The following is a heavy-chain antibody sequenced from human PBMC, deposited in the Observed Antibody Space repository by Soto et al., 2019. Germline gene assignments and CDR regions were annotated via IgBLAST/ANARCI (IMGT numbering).Heavy chain of an antibody. J-gene: IGHJ6*02. V-gene: IGHV4-4*02. CDR1: GDSISSSYW. CDR3: ATDRGKATFYYYGMDV. Sequence: QVQLQESGPGLVKPSGTLTLTCAVSGDSISSSYWWRCVRQSPGGGLEWIGEIYHIGITNYNPSHKSRVSISVDEAKSQFSLTLSYVTGADTGLYYCATDRGKATFYYYGMDVWGQGTTVTVSS. CDR2: IYHIGIT.